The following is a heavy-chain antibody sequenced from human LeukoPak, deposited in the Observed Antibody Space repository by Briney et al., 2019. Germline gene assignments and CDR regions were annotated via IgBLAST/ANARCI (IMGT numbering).Heavy chain of an antibody. V-gene: IGHV3-23*01. CDR2: TSDRGDYT. CDR3: ARKAQYNGHYPLDY. D-gene: IGHD1-7*01. CDR1: GFTFTSYS. J-gene: IGHJ4*02. Sequence: GGSLRLSRAASGFTFTSYSMSWVRQAPGKGLEWVSGTSDRGDYTYYADSVKGRFTISRDSSKSTLFLQMNSLRAEDTALYFCARKAQYNGHYPLDYWGQGTLVTVSS.